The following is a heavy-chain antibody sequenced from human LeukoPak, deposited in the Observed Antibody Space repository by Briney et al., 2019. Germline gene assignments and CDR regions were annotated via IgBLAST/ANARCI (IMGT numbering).Heavy chain of an antibody. Sequence: GGSLRLSCAASGFTVSSNYMSWVRQAPGKGLEWVSVIYSGGSTYYADSVKGRFTISRDNSKNTLYLQMNSLRAEDTAVYYCAREGDSSGYYNYYFDYWGQGTLVTVSS. J-gene: IGHJ4*02. CDR3: AREGDSSGYYNYYFDY. D-gene: IGHD3-22*01. V-gene: IGHV3-53*01. CDR1: GFTVSSNY. CDR2: IYSGGST.